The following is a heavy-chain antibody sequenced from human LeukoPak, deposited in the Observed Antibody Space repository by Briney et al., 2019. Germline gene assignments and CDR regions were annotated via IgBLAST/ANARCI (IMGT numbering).Heavy chain of an antibody. CDR1: GFTFSSYA. D-gene: IGHD1-7*01. CDR2: ISSNGGST. V-gene: IGHV3-64*01. Sequence: GGSLRLSCAASGFTFSSYAMHWVRQAPGKGLEYVSAISSNGGSTYYANSVKGRFTISRDNSKNTLYLQMGSQRAEDMAVYYCARAITGTTTAWFDPWGQGTLVTVSS. CDR3: ARAITGTTTAWFDP. J-gene: IGHJ5*02.